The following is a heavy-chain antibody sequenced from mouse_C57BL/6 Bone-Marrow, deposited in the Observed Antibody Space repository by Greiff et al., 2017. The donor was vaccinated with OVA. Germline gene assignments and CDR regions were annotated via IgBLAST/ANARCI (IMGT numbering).Heavy chain of an antibody. CDR3: ACSGCGSSPWFAY. D-gene: IGHD1-1*01. CDR1: GYTFTDYY. J-gene: IGHJ3*01. V-gene: IGHV1-76*01. Sequence: VKLQQSGAELVRPGASVKLSCKASGYTFTDYYINWVKQRPGQGLEWIARIYPGSGNTYYNEKFKGKATLTAEKSSSTAYMQLSSLTSEDSAVYFGACSGCGSSPWFAYWGQGTLVTVSA. CDR2: IYPGSGNT.